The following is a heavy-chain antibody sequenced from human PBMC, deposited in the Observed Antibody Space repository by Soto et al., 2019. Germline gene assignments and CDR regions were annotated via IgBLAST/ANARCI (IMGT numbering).Heavy chain of an antibody. CDR2: ISSSSSYI. CDR1: GFTFSSYS. V-gene: IGHV3-21*01. J-gene: IGHJ4*02. CDR3: ARADTAMAVYYFDY. Sequence: EVQLVESGGGLVKPGGSLRLSCAASGFTFSSYSMNWVRQAPGKGLEWVSSISSSSSYIYYADSVKGRFTISRDNAKNSLYLQMNSLRAEDTAVYYCARADTAMAVYYFDYWGQGTLVTVSS. D-gene: IGHD5-18*01.